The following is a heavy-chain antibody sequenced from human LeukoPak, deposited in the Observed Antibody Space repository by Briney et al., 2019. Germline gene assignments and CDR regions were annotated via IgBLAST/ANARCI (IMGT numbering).Heavy chain of an antibody. CDR1: GYTFTGYY. Sequence: ASVKVSCKASGYTFTGYYMHWVRQAPGQGLEWVGWINPNSGGTNYAQKFQGRVTMTRDTSISTAYMELSRLRSDDTAVYYCAREGTYYYDSSGYSQFDPWGQGTLVTVSS. V-gene: IGHV1-2*02. CDR3: AREGTYYYDSSGYSQFDP. CDR2: INPNSGGT. J-gene: IGHJ5*02. D-gene: IGHD3-22*01.